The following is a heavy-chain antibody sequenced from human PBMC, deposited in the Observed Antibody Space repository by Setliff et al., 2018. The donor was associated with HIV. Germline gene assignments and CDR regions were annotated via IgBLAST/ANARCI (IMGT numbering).Heavy chain of an antibody. J-gene: IGHJ4*02. CDR3: ARLSVVTATRIYYFDN. V-gene: IGHV5-51*01. CDR1: GYSFTNYW. CDR2: IYPGDSDT. D-gene: IGHD2-21*02. Sequence: GESLKISCKGSGYSFTNYWIGWVRQIPGKGLELMGIIYPGDSDTRYSPSFQGQVTISADKSISTAYRQWSSLKASDTARYYCARLSVVTATRIYYFDNWGQGTLGSVSS.